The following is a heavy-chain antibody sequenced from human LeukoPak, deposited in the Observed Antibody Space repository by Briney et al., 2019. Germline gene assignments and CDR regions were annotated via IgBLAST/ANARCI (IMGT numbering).Heavy chain of an antibody. V-gene: IGHV4-39*01. CDR2: IYYSGSA. J-gene: IGHJ6*02. D-gene: IGHD5-24*01. CDR1: GGSTSTSLYY. CDR3: ARHEERDYYAMDV. Sequence: SETLSLTCTVSGGSTSTSLYYWGWIRQPPGKGLEWIGYIYYSGSAYYNPSLKSRVTIFVDTSKNQFSLKLSSVTAADTAVYYCARHEERDYYAMDVWGQGTTVTVS.